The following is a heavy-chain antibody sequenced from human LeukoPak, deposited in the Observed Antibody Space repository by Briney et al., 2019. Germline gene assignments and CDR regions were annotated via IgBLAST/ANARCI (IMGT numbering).Heavy chain of an antibody. Sequence: SETLSLTCTVSGGSISSYYWSWIRQPAGKGLEWIGRIYTSGSTNYNPSLKSRVTMSGDTSKNQFSLKLSSVTAADTALYFCAKGKPRGDYYGSGIYFYFDYWGQGALVTVSS. CDR1: GGSISSYY. D-gene: IGHD3-10*01. V-gene: IGHV4-4*07. J-gene: IGHJ4*02. CDR2: IYTSGST. CDR3: AKGKPRGDYYGSGIYFYFDY.